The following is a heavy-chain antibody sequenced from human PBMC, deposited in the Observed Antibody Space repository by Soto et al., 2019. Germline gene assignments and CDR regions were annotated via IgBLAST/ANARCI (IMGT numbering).Heavy chain of an antibody. CDR2: FDPEDGET. V-gene: IGHV1-24*01. D-gene: IGHD1-26*01. CDR1: GYTLTELS. Sequence: ASVKVSCKVSGYTLTELSMHWVRQAPGKGLEWMGGFDPEDGETIYAQKFQGRVTMTEDTSTDTAYMELSSLRSEDTAVYYCATQRELLYPLDYWGQGTLVTVSS. CDR3: ATQRELLYPLDY. J-gene: IGHJ4*02.